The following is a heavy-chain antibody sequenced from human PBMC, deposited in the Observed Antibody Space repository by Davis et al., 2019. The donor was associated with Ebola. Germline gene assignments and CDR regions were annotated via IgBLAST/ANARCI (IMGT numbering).Heavy chain of an antibody. CDR3: ATNYYDSSGYYSYWYFDL. CDR2: INHSGST. CDR1: GGSISSGDYY. Sequence: PSETLSLTCTVSGGSISSGDYYWSWIRQPPGKGLEWIGEINHSGSTNYNPSLKSRVTISVDTSKNQFSLKLSSVTAADTAVYYCATNYYDSSGYYSYWYFDLWGRGTLVTVSS. V-gene: IGHV4-39*07. J-gene: IGHJ2*01. D-gene: IGHD3-22*01.